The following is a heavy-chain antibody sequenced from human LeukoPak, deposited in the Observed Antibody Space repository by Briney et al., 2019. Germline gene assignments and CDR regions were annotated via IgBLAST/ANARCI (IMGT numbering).Heavy chain of an antibody. CDR1: GGSISSYY. V-gene: IGHV4-59*08. CDR3: ARAGSGSFRNFDY. Sequence: PSETLSLTCTVSGGSISSYYWSWIRQPPGKGLGWIGYIYYSGSTNYNPSLKSRVTISVDTSKNQFSLKLSSVTAADTAVYYCARAGSGSFRNFDYWGQGTLVTVSS. J-gene: IGHJ4*02. D-gene: IGHD3-10*01. CDR2: IYYSGST.